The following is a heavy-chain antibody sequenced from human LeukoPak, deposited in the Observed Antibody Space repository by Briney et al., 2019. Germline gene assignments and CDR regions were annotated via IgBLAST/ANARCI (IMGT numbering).Heavy chain of an antibody. CDR2: IYYSGST. V-gene: IGHV4-59*01. CDR3: AILTGEYYFDY. CDR1: GGSISSYY. Sequence: SETLSLTCTVSGGSISSYYWSWIRQPPGKGLEWLGYIYYSGSTNYNPSLKSRVTISVDTSKNQFFLKLSSVTAADTAVYYCAILTGEYYFDYWGQGTLVTVSS. D-gene: IGHD7-27*01. J-gene: IGHJ4*02.